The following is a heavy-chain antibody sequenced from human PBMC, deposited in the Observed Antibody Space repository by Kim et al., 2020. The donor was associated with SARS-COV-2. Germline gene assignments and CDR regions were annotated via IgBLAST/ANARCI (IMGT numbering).Heavy chain of an antibody. CDR1: GYTFTSYG. CDR2: ISAYNGNT. Sequence: ASVKVSCKASGYTFTSYGISWVRQAPGQGLEWMGWISAYNGNTNYAQKLQGRVTMTTDTSTSTAYMELRSLRSDDTAVYYCARDLTGSGYDWVVLDYYYYYGMDVWGQGTTVTVSS. CDR3: ARDLTGSGYDWVVLDYYYYYGMDV. V-gene: IGHV1-18*01. J-gene: IGHJ6*02. D-gene: IGHD5-12*01.